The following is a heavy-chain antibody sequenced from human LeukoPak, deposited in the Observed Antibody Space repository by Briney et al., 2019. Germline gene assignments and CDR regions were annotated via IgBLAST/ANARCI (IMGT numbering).Heavy chain of an antibody. CDR1: GGSTSSYY. CDR2: IHYSGNT. J-gene: IGHJ3*02. V-gene: IGHV4-59*01. Sequence: SETLSLTCTVPGGSTSSYYWSWIRQPPGKGLEWIEYIHYSGNTNYNPSFKSRVTISVDTSKNQFSLKLSSVTAADTAVYYCARDVGARVGASDIWGQGTMVTVSS. CDR3: ARDVGARVGASDI. D-gene: IGHD1-26*01.